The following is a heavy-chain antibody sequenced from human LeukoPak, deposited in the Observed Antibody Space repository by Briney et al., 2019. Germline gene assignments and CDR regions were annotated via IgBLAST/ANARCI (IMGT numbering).Heavy chain of an antibody. J-gene: IGHJ6*03. CDR1: GFTFSSYG. Sequence: GGSLRLSCAASGFTFSSYGMHWVRQAPGKGLEWVAFIRYDGSNKYYADSVKGRFTISRDNSKNTLYLQMNSLRAEDTAVYYCAKDQSGSSSFHYYYYYMDVWGKGTTVTVSS. D-gene: IGHD6-6*01. CDR3: AKDQSGSSSFHYYYYYMDV. CDR2: IRYDGSNK. V-gene: IGHV3-30*02.